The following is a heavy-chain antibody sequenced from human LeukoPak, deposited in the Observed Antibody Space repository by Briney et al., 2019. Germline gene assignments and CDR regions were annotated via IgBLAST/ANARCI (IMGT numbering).Heavy chain of an antibody. CDR1: GFTFSSYA. D-gene: IGHD3-3*01. V-gene: IGHV3-23*01. J-gene: IGHJ4*02. CDR3: ATQPDFWSGYSDDY. CDR2: ISGSGGST. Sequence: GGSLRLSCAASGFTFSSYAMSWVRQAPGKGLEGVSAISGSGGSTYYADSVKGRFTISRDNYKNTLYLQMNSLRAEDTAVYYCATQPDFWSGYSDDYWGQGTLVTVSS.